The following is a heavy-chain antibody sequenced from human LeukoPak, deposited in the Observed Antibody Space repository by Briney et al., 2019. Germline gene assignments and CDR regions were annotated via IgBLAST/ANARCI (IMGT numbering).Heavy chain of an antibody. D-gene: IGHD3-22*01. CDR3: ARVEDRGYYDSTGY. CDR1: GFTFSSYS. Sequence: PGGSLRLSCAASGFTFSSYSMNWVRQAPGKGLEWVSSISSSSSYIYYADSVKGRFTISRDKAKNSLYLQMNSLRAEDTAVYYCARVEDRGYYDSTGYWGQGTLVTVSS. CDR2: ISSSSSYI. V-gene: IGHV3-21*01. J-gene: IGHJ4*02.